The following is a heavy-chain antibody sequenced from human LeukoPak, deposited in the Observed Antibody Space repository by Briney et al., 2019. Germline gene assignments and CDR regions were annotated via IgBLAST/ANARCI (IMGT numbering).Heavy chain of an antibody. CDR1: GYTLTGLS. CDR3: ATTYFYGDSHPFDY. Sequence: ASVKVSCKVSGYTLTGLSMHWVRQAPGKGLEWMGGFDPEDGETIYAQKFQGRVTMTEDTSTDTAYMELSSLRSEDTAVYYCATTYFYGDSHPFDYWGQGTLVTVSS. D-gene: IGHD4-17*01. CDR2: FDPEDGET. V-gene: IGHV1-24*01. J-gene: IGHJ4*02.